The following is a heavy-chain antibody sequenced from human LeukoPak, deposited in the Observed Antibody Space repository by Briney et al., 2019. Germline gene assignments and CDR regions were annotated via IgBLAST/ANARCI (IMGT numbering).Heavy chain of an antibody. CDR3: ARSMIVGGLDY. V-gene: IGHV3-21*01. CDR2: ISSSSSYI. D-gene: IGHD3-22*01. CDR1: GFTFSSYS. J-gene: IGHJ4*02. Sequence: GGSLRLSCAASGFTFSSYSMNWVRQAPGKGLEWVSSISSSSSYIYYADSVKGRFTISRDNAKNSLYLQMNSLSAEDTAVYYCARSMIVGGLDYWGQGTLVTVSS.